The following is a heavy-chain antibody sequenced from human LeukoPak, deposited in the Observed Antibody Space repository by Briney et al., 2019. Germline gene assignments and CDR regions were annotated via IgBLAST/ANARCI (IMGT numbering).Heavy chain of an antibody. CDR1: GFTLRNYA. CDR3: ARAPHRGGLDY. J-gene: IGHJ4*02. V-gene: IGHV3-23*01. CDR2: IGAGDKYT. Sequence: GGSLRLSCAASGFTLRNYAMSWVRQAPGKGLEWVSSIGAGDKYTYYGDSVKGRFTISRDNSKNTLYLQMNSLRAGDTAMYYCARAPHRGGLDYWGQGTLVTVSS. D-gene: IGHD4-23*01.